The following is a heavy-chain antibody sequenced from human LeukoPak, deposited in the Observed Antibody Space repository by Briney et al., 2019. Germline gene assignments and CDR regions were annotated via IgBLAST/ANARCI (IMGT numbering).Heavy chain of an antibody. CDR3: ARAHYDFWSGYNTYYFDY. D-gene: IGHD3-3*01. CDR2: IYTSGST. J-gene: IGHJ4*02. Sequence: ASQTLSLTCTASGGSISSGSYYWSWIRQPAGKGLEWIGRIYTSGSTNYNPSLKSRVTISVDTSKNQFSLKLSSVTAADTAVYYCARAHYDFWSGYNTYYFDYWGQGTLVTVSS. CDR1: GGSISSGSYY. V-gene: IGHV4-61*02.